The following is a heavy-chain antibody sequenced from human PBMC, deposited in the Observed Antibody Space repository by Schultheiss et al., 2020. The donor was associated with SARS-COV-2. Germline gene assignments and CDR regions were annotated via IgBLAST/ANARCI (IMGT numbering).Heavy chain of an antibody. Sequence: GGSLRLSCAASGFTFSSYWMHWVRQAPGKGLVWVSRINSDGSSTSYADSVKGRFTISRDNAKNTLSLQMNSLRAEDTAVYYCARAGDTGDLDYWGQGTLVTVSS. CDR3: ARAGDTGDLDY. J-gene: IGHJ4*02. CDR1: GFTFSSYW. V-gene: IGHV3-74*01. CDR2: INSDGSST. D-gene: IGHD7-27*01.